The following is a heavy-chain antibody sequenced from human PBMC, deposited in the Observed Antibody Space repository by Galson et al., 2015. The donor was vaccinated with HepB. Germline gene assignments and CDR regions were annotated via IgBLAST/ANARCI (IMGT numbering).Heavy chain of an antibody. J-gene: IGHJ4*02. CDR3: ARGSPRDYYDSRGSNFDY. D-gene: IGHD3-22*01. CDR1: GGSISSYY. CDR2: IYYSGST. Sequence: ETLSLTCTVSGGSISSYYWSWIRQPPGKGLEWIGYIYYSGSTNYNPSLKSRVTISVDTSKNQFSLKLSSVTAADTAVYYCARGSPRDYYDSRGSNFDYWGQGTLVTVSS. V-gene: IGHV4-59*01.